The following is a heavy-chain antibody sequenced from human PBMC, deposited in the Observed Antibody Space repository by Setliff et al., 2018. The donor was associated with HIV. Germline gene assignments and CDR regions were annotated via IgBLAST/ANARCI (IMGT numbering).Heavy chain of an antibody. V-gene: IGHV1-69*06. Sequence: SVKVSCKASGHTFANSYLHWVRQAPGQGLEWMGRIIPIFGTANYAQKFQGRVTITADKSTSTAYMELSSLRSEDTAVYYCARDVYYYFYMDVWGKGTTVTAP. J-gene: IGHJ6*03. CDR3: ARDVYYYFYMDV. CDR1: GHTFANSY. CDR2: IIPIFGTA.